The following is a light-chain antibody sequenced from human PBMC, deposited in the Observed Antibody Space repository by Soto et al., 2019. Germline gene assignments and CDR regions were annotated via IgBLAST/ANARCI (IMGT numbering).Light chain of an antibody. CDR1: QGISNN. CDR3: QNYNSVLQT. J-gene: IGKJ1*01. Sequence: DIQMTQSPSSLSASVGDRVTITCRASQGISNNLAWYQQTPGKVPKLLIYAASTLQSGVPSRFSGSGFATDFTLTISSLQPEDVATYYCQNYNSVLQTFGQGTKVEI. CDR2: AAS. V-gene: IGKV1-27*01.